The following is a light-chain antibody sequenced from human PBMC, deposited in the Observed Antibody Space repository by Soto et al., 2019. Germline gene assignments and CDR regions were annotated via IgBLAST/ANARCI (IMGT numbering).Light chain of an antibody. Sequence: DIHMTQSPSTLSASVGDRVTITCRASQSLTMWLAGSRQKPGKAPNLLIYKTSSLESGVPSRFSGSGSGKEFTLTISSLQPDDFPTYYCQHWTDYSWTFGQGTKVEVK. V-gene: IGKV1-5*03. CDR1: QSLTMW. CDR3: QHWTDYSWT. CDR2: KTS. J-gene: IGKJ1*01.